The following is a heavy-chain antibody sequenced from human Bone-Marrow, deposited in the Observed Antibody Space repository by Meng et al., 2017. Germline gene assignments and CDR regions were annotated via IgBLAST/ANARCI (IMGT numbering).Heavy chain of an antibody. CDR3: ARPETGDYFDY. D-gene: IGHD3-10*01. J-gene: IGHJ4*02. CDR2: INDSGST. Sequence: QVQLQQWGAGLLKPSGTLSLPCAVFGGSFSGNDWSWIRQPPGKGLEWIGEINDSGSTYYNPSLKSRITISIDTSKNQFSLKLSSVTAADTAVYYCARPETGDYFDYWGPGTLVTVSS. CDR1: GGSFSGND. V-gene: IGHV4-34*01.